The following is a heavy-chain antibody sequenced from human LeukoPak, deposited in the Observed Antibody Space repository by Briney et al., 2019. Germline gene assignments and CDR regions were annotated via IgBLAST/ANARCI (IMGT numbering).Heavy chain of an antibody. CDR3: AKTGRRGYLDY. CDR1: GFTVSSNY. J-gene: IGHJ4*02. D-gene: IGHD5-24*01. Sequence: HSGGSLRLSCAASGFTVSSNYMSWVRQAPGKGLEWVSAISGSGGSTYYADSVKGRFTISRDNSKNTLYLQMNSLRAEDTAVYYCAKTGRRGYLDYWGQGTLVTVSS. CDR2: ISGSGGST. V-gene: IGHV3-23*01.